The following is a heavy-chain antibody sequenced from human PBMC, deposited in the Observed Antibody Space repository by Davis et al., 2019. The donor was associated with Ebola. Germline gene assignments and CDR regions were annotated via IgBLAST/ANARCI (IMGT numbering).Heavy chain of an antibody. CDR3: ARDQPGGSGWYKRYYYYGMDV. CDR1: GFTFSSYW. Sequence: GESLKISCAASGFTFSSYWMSWVRQAPGKGLEWVANIKQDGSEKYYADSVKGRFTISRDNAKNSLYLQMNSLRAEDTAVYYCARDQPGGSGWYKRYYYYGMDVWGQGTTVTVSS. CDR2: IKQDGSEK. J-gene: IGHJ6*02. V-gene: IGHV3-7*01. D-gene: IGHD6-19*01.